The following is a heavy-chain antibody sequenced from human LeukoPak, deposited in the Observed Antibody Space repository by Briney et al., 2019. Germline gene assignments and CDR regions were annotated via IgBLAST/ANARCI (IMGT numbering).Heavy chain of an antibody. CDR2: INPNSGGT. J-gene: IGHJ4*02. CDR3: ARHDSSGYYQDY. V-gene: IGHV1-2*06. D-gene: IGHD3-22*01. CDR1: GYTFTGYY. Sequence: ASVKVSFKASGYTFTGYYMHWVRQAPGQGLEWMGRINPNSGGTNYAQKFQGRVTMTRDTSISTAYKELSRVTSDDTAVYYCARHDSSGYYQDYWGQGTLVTVSS.